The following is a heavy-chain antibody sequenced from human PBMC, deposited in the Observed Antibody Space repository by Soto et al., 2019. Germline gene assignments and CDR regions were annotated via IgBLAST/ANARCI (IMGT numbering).Heavy chain of an antibody. Sequence: QLQLQESGPGLVKPSETLSLTCTVSGGSISSSSYYWGWIRQPPGKGLEWIGSIYYSGSTYYNPSLKSRVTISVDTSKNQFSLKLSSVTAADTAVYYCAGGATVTTWVVDYWGQGTLVTVSS. J-gene: IGHJ4*02. V-gene: IGHV4-39*01. CDR1: GGSISSSSYY. CDR3: AGGATVTTWVVDY. CDR2: IYYSGST. D-gene: IGHD4-17*01.